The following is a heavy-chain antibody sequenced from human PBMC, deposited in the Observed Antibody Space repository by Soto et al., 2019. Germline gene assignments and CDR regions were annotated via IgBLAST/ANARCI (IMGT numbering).Heavy chain of an antibody. V-gene: IGHV4-4*02. D-gene: IGHD3-16*02. CDR1: GGSISSSNW. J-gene: IGHJ5*02. CDR2: IYHSGST. CDR3: ARVDYVWGSYRLSFDP. Sequence: SETLSLTCAVSGGSISSSNWWSWVRQPPGKGLEWIGEIYHSGSTNYNPSLKSRVTISVDKSKNQFSLKLSSVTAADTAVYYCARVDYVWGSYRLSFDPWGQGILVTVSS.